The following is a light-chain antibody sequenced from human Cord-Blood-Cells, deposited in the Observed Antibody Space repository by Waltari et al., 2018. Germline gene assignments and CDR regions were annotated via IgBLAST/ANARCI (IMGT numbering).Light chain of an antibody. CDR3: NSRDSSGNHLNWV. Sequence: SSELTQDPAVSVALGQTVRITCQGESRRSYYASWYQQKPGQAPVLVIYGQNNRPSGIPDRFSGSSSGNTASLTSTGAQAEDESDYYCNSRDSSGNHLNWVFGGGTKLTVL. J-gene: IGLJ3*02. CDR1: SRRSYY. CDR2: GQN. V-gene: IGLV3-19*01.